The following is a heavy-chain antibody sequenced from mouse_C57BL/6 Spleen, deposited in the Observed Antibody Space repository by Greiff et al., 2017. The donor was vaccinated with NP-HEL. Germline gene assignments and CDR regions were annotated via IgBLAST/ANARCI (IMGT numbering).Heavy chain of an antibody. CDR3: ARSLTTVAQRHWYFDV. CDR2: IWSGGST. Sequence: QVQLKQSGPGLVQPSQSLSITCTVSGFSLTSYGVHWVRQSPGKGLEWLGVIWSGGSTDYNAAFISRLSISKDNSKSQVFFKMNSLQADDTAIYYCARSLTTVAQRHWYFDVWGTGTTVTVSS. J-gene: IGHJ1*03. CDR1: GFSLTSYG. V-gene: IGHV2-2*01. D-gene: IGHD1-1*01.